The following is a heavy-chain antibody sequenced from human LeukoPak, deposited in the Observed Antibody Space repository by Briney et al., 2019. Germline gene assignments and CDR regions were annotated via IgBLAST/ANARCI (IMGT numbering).Heavy chain of an antibody. J-gene: IGHJ4*01. Sequence: ASVKVSCKVSADIPTELSIHWVRQAPGKGLEWMGGFDLKLGKQIYAQRFQGRVTMTEDTSTETTNLDLSSLTSDDTAMYYCTTLLVTFGGAVDFWGHGTPVTVSS. V-gene: IGHV1-24*01. CDR2: FDLKLGKQ. D-gene: IGHD3-16*01. CDR3: TTLLVTFGGAVDF. CDR1: ADIPTELS.